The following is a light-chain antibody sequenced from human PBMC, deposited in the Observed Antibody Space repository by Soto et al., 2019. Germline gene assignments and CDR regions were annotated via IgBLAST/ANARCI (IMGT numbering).Light chain of an antibody. V-gene: IGKV3-11*01. CDR2: DAS. CDR1: QSVSKY. CDR3: QQRSNWPIT. J-gene: IGKJ5*01. Sequence: EIVLTQSPATLSLYPGEKATLSCRTSQSVSKYFAWYQQKPGRAPRLLIYDASSRATGIPARFIGSGSGTDFTLTISSLEPEDFAIYYCQQRSNWPITFGQGTRRRL.